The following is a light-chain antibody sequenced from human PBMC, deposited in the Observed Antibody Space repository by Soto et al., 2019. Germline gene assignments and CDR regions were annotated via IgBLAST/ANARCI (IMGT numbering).Light chain of an antibody. CDR2: EDD. V-gene: IGLV6-57*02. CDR3: QSHDSTNVV. J-gene: IGLJ2*01. Sequence: NFMLTQPHSVSGSPGQTVTISCTGSGGSIATNYVQWHQQRPGSAPTTVIYEDDKRPSGVPDRFSGSIDRSSNSASLIISGLKTEDEADYYCQSHDSTNVVFGRGTKLTVL. CDR1: GGSIATNY.